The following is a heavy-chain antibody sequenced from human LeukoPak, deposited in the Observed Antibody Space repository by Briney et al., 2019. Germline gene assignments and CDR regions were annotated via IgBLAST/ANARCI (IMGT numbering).Heavy chain of an antibody. CDR1: GYTFTSNY. V-gene: IGHV1-46*01. J-gene: IGHJ3*02. CDR2: INPSGGST. D-gene: IGHD5-18*01. Sequence: ASVKVSCKASGYTFTSNYMHWVRQAPGQGLEWMGIINPSGGSTSYAQKFQGRVTMTRDMSTSTVYMELSSLRSEDTAVYYCAREVGGYSYGYSVAFDIWGQGTMVTVSS. CDR3: AREVGGYSYGYSVAFDI.